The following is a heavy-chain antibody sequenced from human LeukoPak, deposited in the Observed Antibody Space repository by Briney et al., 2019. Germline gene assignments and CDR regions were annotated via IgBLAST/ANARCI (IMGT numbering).Heavy chain of an antibody. J-gene: IGHJ4*02. CDR3: ARPKKPYYYGSGSYLAYFDY. D-gene: IGHD3-10*01. V-gene: IGHV3-11*01. Sequence: GGSLRLSCAASGFPFSDYYMSWIRQAPGKGLEWVSYISSSGSTIYYADSVKGRFTISRDNAKNSLYLQMNSLRAEDTAVYYCARPKKPYYYGSGSYLAYFDYWGQGTLVTVSS. CDR2: ISSSGSTI. CDR1: GFPFSDYY.